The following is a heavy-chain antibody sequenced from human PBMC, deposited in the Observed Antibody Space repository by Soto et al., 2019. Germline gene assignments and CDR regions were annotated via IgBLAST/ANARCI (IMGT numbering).Heavy chain of an antibody. Sequence: QVQLQQWGAGPLRPLETLSLTCGVSGGSFSGYHWAWIRQSPGKGLEWIGEINDRGSINYNPSLKSRVSISVDTAKNHCSLNLRSVTAADTAVYYCARESHDILTGPPWVWYFDLWGRGTLVTVSS. D-gene: IGHD3-9*01. CDR2: INDRGSI. CDR3: ARESHDILTGPPWVWYFDL. J-gene: IGHJ2*01. V-gene: IGHV4-34*01. CDR1: GGSFSGYH.